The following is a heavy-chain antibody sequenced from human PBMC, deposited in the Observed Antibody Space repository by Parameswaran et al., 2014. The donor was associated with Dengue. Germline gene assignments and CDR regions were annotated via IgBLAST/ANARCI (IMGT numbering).Heavy chain of an antibody. D-gene: IGHD4-17*01. CDR3: ARLRVSRLDYGDYPEYYGMDV. V-gene: IGHV4-39*01. J-gene: IGHJ6*02. Sequence: WIRQPPGKGLEWIGSIYYSGSTYYNPSLKSRVTISVDTSKNQFSLKLSSVTAADTAVYYCARLRVSRLDYGDYPEYYGMDVWAKGPRSPSP. CDR2: IYYSGST.